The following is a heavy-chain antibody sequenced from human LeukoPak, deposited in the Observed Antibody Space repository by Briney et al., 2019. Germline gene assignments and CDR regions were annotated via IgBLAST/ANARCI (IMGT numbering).Heavy chain of an antibody. V-gene: IGHV4-59*11. CDR2: VYYNGLT. D-gene: IGHD2-21*02. J-gene: IGHJ4*02. CDR3: ASAHGGNSGFDY. Sequence: SETLSLTCTVSGASISPHYWTWIRQAPGRGLEWIGYVYYNGLTSYNASLRSRLILSVDTARNQVSLKSTSVTAADTAVYYCASAHGGNSGFDYWGQGTLVTVSS. CDR1: GASISPHY.